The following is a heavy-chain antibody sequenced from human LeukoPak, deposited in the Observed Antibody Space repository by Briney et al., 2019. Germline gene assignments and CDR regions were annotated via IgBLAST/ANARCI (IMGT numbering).Heavy chain of an antibody. D-gene: IGHD6-13*01. CDR3: ARGYDSSSWYMRSLAFDP. CDR1: GGSISSYY. V-gene: IGHV4-59*01. Sequence: SETLSLTCTVSGGSISSYYWSWIRQPPGKGLEWIGYIYYSGSTNYNPSLKSRVTISVDTSKNQFSLKLSSVTAADTAVYYCARGYDSSSWYMRSLAFDPWGQGTLVTVSS. CDR2: IYYSGST. J-gene: IGHJ5*02.